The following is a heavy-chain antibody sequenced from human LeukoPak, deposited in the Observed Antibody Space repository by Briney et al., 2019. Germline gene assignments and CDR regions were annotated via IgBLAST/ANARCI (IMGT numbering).Heavy chain of an antibody. Sequence: GASVKVSCKASGYTLTSYGISWVRQAPGQGLEWMGWISAYNGNTNFAQKLQGRVTMTTDTSTSTAYMELRSLRSDDTAVYYCARDRNAYDHVWGSSFDYWGQGTLVTVSS. V-gene: IGHV1-18*01. CDR3: ARDRNAYDHVWGSSFDY. CDR1: GYTLTSYG. D-gene: IGHD3-16*01. J-gene: IGHJ4*02. CDR2: ISAYNGNT.